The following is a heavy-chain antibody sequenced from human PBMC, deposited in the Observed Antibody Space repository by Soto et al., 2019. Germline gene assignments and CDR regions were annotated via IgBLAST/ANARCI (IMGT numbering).Heavy chain of an antibody. D-gene: IGHD6-13*01. J-gene: IGHJ4*02. CDR2: ISWDGGST. CDR3: AKAIGVGSSWYHFDY. Sequence: EVQLVESGGVVVQPGGSLRLSCAASGFTFDDYAMHWVRQAPGKGLEWVSLISWDGGSTYYADSVKGRFTISRDNSKNSLYLQMNSLRDEDTALYYCAKAIGVGSSWYHFDYWGQGTPVTVSS. CDR1: GFTFDDYA. V-gene: IGHV3-43D*04.